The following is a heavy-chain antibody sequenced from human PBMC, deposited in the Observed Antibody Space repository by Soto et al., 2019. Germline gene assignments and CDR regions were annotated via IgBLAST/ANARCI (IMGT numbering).Heavy chain of an antibody. V-gene: IGHV3-21*01. CDR2: ISSSSSYI. D-gene: IGHD6-13*01. CDR1: GFTFSSYS. Sequence: GGSLRLSCAASGFTFSSYSMNWIRQAPGKGLEWVSSISSSSSYIYYADSVKGRFTISRDNAKNSLYLQMNSLRAEDTAVYYCARAQYSSSFPFDYWGQGTLVTVSS. J-gene: IGHJ4*02. CDR3: ARAQYSSSFPFDY.